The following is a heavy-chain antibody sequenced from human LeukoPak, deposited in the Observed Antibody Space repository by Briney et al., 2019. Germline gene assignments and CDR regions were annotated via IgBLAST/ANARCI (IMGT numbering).Heavy chain of an antibody. J-gene: IGHJ4*02. CDR2: MNPDSGNT. D-gene: IGHD6-13*01. CDR3: AREGIAAAGTDY. CDR1: GYTFTSHD. Sequence: GASVKVSCKASGYTFTSHDINWVRQATGQGLEWMGWMNPDSGNTGYAQKFQGRVSMIRNTSTSTAYLELSSLRSEDTAVYYCAREGIAAAGTDYWGQGTLVTVSS. V-gene: IGHV1-8*01.